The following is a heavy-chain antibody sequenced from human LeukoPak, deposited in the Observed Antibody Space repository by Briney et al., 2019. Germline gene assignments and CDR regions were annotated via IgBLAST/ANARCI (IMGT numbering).Heavy chain of an antibody. CDR2: IYYSGST. Sequence: SETLSLTCTVSGGSISSYYWSWIRQPPGKGLEWIGYIYYSGSTNYNPSLKSRVTISVDTSKNQFSLQLSSVTAADTAVYYCARGGSRHYFDYWGQGTLVTVSS. V-gene: IGHV4-59*01. CDR3: ARGGSRHYFDY. D-gene: IGHD2-15*01. J-gene: IGHJ4*02. CDR1: GGSISSYY.